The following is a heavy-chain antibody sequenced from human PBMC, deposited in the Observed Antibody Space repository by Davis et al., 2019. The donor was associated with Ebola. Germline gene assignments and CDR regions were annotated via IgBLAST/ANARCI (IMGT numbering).Heavy chain of an antibody. CDR3: ARGGIAAAGAHFDY. CDR1: GGSISSHY. D-gene: IGHD6-13*01. J-gene: IGHJ4*02. CDR2: IYYSGST. Sequence: PSETLSLTCTVSGGSISSHYWSWIRQPPGKGLEWIGYIYYSGSTNYNPSLKSRVTISVDTSKNQFSLKLSSVTAADTAVYYCARGGIAAAGAHFDYWGQGTLVTVSS. V-gene: IGHV4-59*11.